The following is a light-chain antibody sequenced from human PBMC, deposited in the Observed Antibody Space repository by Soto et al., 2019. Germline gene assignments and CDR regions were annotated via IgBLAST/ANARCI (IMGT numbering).Light chain of an antibody. Sequence: EIVLTQSPATLSVSSGERVTLSCRAGQGIGSTLAWYRPPPGQAPGLXIYDSTIRATGVPARFGGTRAGTDCTRTISGLQYEDFAIDYCQHYKTSPLAFGGGTKVDIK. J-gene: IGKJ4*01. CDR2: DST. CDR3: QHYKTSPLA. V-gene: IGKV3-15*01. CDR1: QGIGST.